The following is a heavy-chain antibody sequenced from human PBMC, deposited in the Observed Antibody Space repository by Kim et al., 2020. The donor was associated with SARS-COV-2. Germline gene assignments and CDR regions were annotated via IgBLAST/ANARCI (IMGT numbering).Heavy chain of an antibody. CDR2: ISNDGTFT. D-gene: IGHD3-10*01. J-gene: IGHJ4*02. CDR3: ARPSSSHFDF. Sequence: GGSLRLSCAASGFIFRNFGIHWVRQAPGKGLEWVAFISNDGTFTTYADSVKGRFTISRDYGENTVYLQMDSLIAGDTALYYCARPSSSHFDFWCQGTLVT. CDR1: GFIFRNFG. V-gene: IGHV3-33*01.